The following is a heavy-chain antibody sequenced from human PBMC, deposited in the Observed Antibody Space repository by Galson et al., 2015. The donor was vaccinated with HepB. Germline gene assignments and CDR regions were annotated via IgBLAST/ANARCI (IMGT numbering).Heavy chain of an antibody. CDR2: IFPGDFDI. CDR3: AGGRTDDLRPYGMDV. D-gene: IGHD3/OR15-3a*01. CDR1: GYRFASFW. Sequence: QSGAEVKKPGESLKISCKTSGYRFASFWIGWVRQRPGKGLEWMGLIFPGDFDIRYSPSFQGQVTISADRSIDTAYLHLSSLKATDTGIYYCAGGRTDDLRPYGMDVWAQGTTVTVSS. J-gene: IGHJ6*02. V-gene: IGHV5-51*01.